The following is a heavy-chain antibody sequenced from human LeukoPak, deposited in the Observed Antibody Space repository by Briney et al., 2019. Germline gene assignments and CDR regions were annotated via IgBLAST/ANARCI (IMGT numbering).Heavy chain of an antibody. CDR1: GYTITGYY. V-gene: IGHV1-2*06. J-gene: IGHJ4*02. CDR3: ARDLGKVGATKGPY. Sequence: ASVKVSCKASGYTITGYYMHWGRHAPGQGLEWMGRSTPNSGGTNYAQKFQGRVTMTRDTSISTAYMELRRLRSDDTAVYYCARDLGKVGATKGPYWGQGSLVTVSS. D-gene: IGHD1-26*01. CDR2: STPNSGGT.